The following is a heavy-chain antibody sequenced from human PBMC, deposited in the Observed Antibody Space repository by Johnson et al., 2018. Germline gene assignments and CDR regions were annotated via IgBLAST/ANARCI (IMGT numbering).Heavy chain of an antibody. CDR2: ISGGGGTT. D-gene: IGHD7-27*01. CDR3: ARGNWGDAFDI. V-gene: IGHV3-53*01. CDR1: GFTVSSNY. J-gene: IGHJ3*02. Sequence: QPGRSLRLSCAASGFTVSSNYMSWVRQAPGKGLEWVSGISGGGGTTYYADSVKGRFTISRDNSKNTLFLQMNSLRAEDTAGYYCARGNWGDAFDIWGQGTMVTVSS.